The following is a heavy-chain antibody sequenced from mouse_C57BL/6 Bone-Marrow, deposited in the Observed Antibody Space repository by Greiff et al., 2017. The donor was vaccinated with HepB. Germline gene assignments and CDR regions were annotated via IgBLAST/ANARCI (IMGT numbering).Heavy chain of an antibody. CDR1: GFTFSSYA. CDR3: TRDELLYAMDY. Sequence: EVQVVESGEGLVKPGGSLKLSCAASGFTFSSYAMSWVRQTPEKRLEWVAYISSGGDYIYYADTLKGRFTISRDNARNTLYLQMSSLKSEDTALYYCTRDELLYAMDYWGKGTSVTVSS. V-gene: IGHV5-9-1*02. J-gene: IGHJ4*01. CDR2: ISSGGDYI.